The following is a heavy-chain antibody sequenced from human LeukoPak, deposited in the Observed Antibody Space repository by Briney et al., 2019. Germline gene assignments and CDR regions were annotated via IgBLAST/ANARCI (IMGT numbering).Heavy chain of an antibody. V-gene: IGHV3-23*01. J-gene: IGHJ5*02. D-gene: IGHD3-10*01. CDR2: ISGSGGST. Sequence: GGSLRLSCAASGFTFSSYGMSWVRQAPGKGLEWVSAISGSGGSTYYADSVKGRFTISRDNSKNTLYLQMNSLRAEDTAMFYCTKAPPGKFDPWGQGTLVTVSS. CDR1: GFTFSSYG. CDR3: TKAPPGKFDP.